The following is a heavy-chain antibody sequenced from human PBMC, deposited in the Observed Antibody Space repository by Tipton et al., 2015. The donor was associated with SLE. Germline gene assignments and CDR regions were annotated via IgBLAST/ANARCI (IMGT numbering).Heavy chain of an antibody. Sequence: TLSLTCAVYGGSFSGYYWSWIRQPPGKGLEWIGEINHSGSTNYNPSLKSRVTLSVDTSKNQFSLNLSSVTAADTAVYYCARSGSYYYWGQGTLVTVSS. CDR2: INHSGST. D-gene: IGHD1-26*01. CDR1: GGSFSGYY. J-gene: IGHJ4*02. CDR3: ARSGSYYY. V-gene: IGHV4-34*01.